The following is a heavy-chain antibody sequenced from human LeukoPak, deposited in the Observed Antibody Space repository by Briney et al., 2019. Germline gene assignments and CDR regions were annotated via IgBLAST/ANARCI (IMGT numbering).Heavy chain of an antibody. CDR1: GGSISSYY. CDR2: INHSGST. CDR3: ARGPPLSAIVVVPAAMGPFDY. D-gene: IGHD2-2*01. V-gene: IGHV4-34*01. J-gene: IGHJ4*02. Sequence: SETLSLTCTVSGGSISSYYWSWIRQPPGKGLEWIGEINHSGSTNYNPSLKSRVTISVDTSKNQFSLKLSSVTAADTAVYYCARGPPLSAIVVVPAAMGPFDYWGQGTLVTVSS.